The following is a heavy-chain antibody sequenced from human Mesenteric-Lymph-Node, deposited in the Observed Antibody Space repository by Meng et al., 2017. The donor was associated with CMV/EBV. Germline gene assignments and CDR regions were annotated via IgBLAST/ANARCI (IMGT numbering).Heavy chain of an antibody. J-gene: IGHJ4*02. Sequence: SISNCGYYWTWIRQHPGKCLEWIGYIHNSGSTYYIPSLKSRVMIAVDTSKNQFSLKLSSVTAADTAVYYCATISYYFDSSGYYYLDSWGQGTLVTVSS. CDR2: IHNSGST. D-gene: IGHD3-22*01. V-gene: IGHV4-31*02. CDR1: SISNCGYY. CDR3: ATISYYFDSSGYYYLDS.